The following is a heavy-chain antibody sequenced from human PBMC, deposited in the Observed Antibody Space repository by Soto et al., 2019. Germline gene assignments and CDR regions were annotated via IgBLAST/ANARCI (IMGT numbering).Heavy chain of an antibody. V-gene: IGHV1-18*04. CDR1: GYTFTSYG. Sequence: ASVKVSCKASGYTFTSYGISWVRQAPGQGLEWMGWISAYNGNTNYAKKLQGRVTMTTDTSTRTAYMELRSLRSDDTAVYYCARVDPGRYGMDVWGQGTTVTVSS. D-gene: IGHD3-10*01. J-gene: IGHJ6*02. CDR3: ARVDPGRYGMDV. CDR2: ISAYNGNT.